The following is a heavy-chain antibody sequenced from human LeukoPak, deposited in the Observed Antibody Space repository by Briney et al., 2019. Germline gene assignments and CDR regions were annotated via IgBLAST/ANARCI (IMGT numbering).Heavy chain of an antibody. V-gene: IGHV1-18*01. CDR2: ISAYNGNT. J-gene: IGHJ3*02. Sequence: ASVKVSCKASGYTFINYGVSWVRQAPGQGLEWMGWISAYNGNTNYAQNLQGRVTMTTDTSTSTGYLELRSLGSDDTAVYYCARGAYCGGDCSSSDAFDIWGQGTMVTVSS. CDR1: GYTFINYG. D-gene: IGHD2-21*02. CDR3: ARGAYCGGDCSSSDAFDI.